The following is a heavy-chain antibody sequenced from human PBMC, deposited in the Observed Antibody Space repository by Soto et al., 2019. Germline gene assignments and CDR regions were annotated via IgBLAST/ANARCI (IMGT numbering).Heavy chain of an antibody. CDR3: ARTRAPEGYYYGMDV. CDR2: ISYDGSNK. J-gene: IGHJ6*02. V-gene: IGHV3-30-3*01. CDR1: GFTFSSYA. Sequence: QVQLVESGGGVVQPGRSLRLSCAASGFTFSSYAMHWVRQAPGKGLEWVAVISYDGSNKYYADSVKGRFTISRDNSTNTLYLQMNSLRAEDTAVYYCARTRAPEGYYYGMDVWGQGTTVTVSS. D-gene: IGHD2-2*01.